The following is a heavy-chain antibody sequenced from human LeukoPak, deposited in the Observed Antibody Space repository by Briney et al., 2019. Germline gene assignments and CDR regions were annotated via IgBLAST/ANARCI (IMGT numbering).Heavy chain of an antibody. J-gene: IGHJ4*02. D-gene: IGHD6-13*01. V-gene: IGHV4-59*11. CDR1: GGSISSHY. Sequence: SGTLSLTCTVSGGSISSHYWSWIRQPPGKGLEWIGYIYYSGSTNYNPSLKSRVTISVDTSKNQFSLKLSSVTAADTAVYYCAREYQGIAAYYFDYWGQGTLVTVSS. CDR2: IYYSGST. CDR3: AREYQGIAAYYFDY.